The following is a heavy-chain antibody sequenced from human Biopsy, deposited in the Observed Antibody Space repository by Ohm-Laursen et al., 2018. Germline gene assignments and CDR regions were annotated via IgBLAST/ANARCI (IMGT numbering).Heavy chain of an antibody. V-gene: IGHV4-34*01. D-gene: IGHD3-22*01. CDR2: INHSGRT. CDR3: VRGVDYYDPYHYYALDV. Sequence: SETLSLTCIVTYGSISGHFWSWIRQAPGKGLEWIGEINHSGRTNYNPSLKSRVTISVDTSKNQFSLKVRSMTAADTAVYYCVRGVDYYDPYHYYALDVWGQGTTVTVSS. CDR1: YGSISGHF. J-gene: IGHJ6*02.